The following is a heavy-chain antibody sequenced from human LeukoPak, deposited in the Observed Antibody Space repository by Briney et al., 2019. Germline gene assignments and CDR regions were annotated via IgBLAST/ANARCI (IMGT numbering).Heavy chain of an antibody. CDR2: INHSGST. CDR3: ARDTAMVNHPNWYFDL. J-gene: IGHJ2*01. D-gene: IGHD5-18*01. V-gene: IGHV4-34*01. Sequence: PSETLSLTCAVYGGSFSGYYWSWIRQPPGKGLEWIGEINHSGSTNYNPSLKSRVTISADTSKNQFSLKLSSVTAADTAVYYCARDTAMVNHPNWYFDLWGRGTLVTVSS. CDR1: GGSFSGYY.